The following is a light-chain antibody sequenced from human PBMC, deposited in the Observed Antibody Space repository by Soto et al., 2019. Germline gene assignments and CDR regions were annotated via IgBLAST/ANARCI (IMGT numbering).Light chain of an antibody. CDR3: SSFSSTTTLGV. Sequence: QSVLTQPASVSGSPGQSITISCIGTSSDVGGYNYVSWYQQHPGKAPKLIIYEVSYRPSGVSNRFSGSKSGNTASLTISGLQPEDEADYHCSSFSSTTTLGVFGGGTKLTVL. V-gene: IGLV2-14*01. J-gene: IGLJ3*02. CDR1: SSDVGGYNY. CDR2: EVS.